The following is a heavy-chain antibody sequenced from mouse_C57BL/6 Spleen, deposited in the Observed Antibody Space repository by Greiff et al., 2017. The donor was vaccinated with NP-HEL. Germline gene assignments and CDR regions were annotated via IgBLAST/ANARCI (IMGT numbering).Heavy chain of an antibody. CDR1: GYTFTSYW. J-gene: IGHJ4*01. CDR2: IYPSDSET. Sequence: QVQLQQPGAELVRPGSSVKLSCKASGYTFTSYWMDWVKQRPGQGLEWIGNIYPSDSETHYNQKFKDKATLTVDKSSSTAYMQLSSLTSEDSAVYYCARRDSSGPYAMDYWGQGTSVTVSS. D-gene: IGHD3-2*02. V-gene: IGHV1-61*01. CDR3: ARRDSSGPYAMDY.